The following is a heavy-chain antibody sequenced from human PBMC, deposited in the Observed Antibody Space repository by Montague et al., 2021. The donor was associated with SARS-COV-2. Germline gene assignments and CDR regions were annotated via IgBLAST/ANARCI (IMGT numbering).Heavy chain of an antibody. D-gene: IGHD3-9*01. CDR1: GFSLSTSGMC. Sequence: PALAKPTQTLTLTCTFSGFSLSTSGMCVSWIRQPPGKALEWLALIDWDDDKYYSTSLKTRLTISKDTSKNQVVLTKTNMDPVDTATYYCARIRDYDILTGSYSGFDYWGQGTLVTVSS. CDR3: ARIRDYDILTGSYSGFDY. V-gene: IGHV2-70*01. J-gene: IGHJ4*02. CDR2: IDWDDDK.